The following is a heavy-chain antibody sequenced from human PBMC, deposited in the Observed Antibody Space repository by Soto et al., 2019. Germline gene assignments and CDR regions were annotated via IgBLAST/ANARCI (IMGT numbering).Heavy chain of an antibody. J-gene: IGHJ5*02. Sequence: HGESLKISCKTSGYSFSSYWNVWVRQKPGKGLEWMGVIYPSDSKVKYNPSVQGQVTMSADKSISTTYLQWSSLKAPDTAKYFCARGNIANFFEPWGQGTPVTVSS. CDR3: ARGNIANFFEP. CDR2: IYPSDSKV. V-gene: IGHV5-51*01. CDR1: GYSFSSYW. D-gene: IGHD3-16*02.